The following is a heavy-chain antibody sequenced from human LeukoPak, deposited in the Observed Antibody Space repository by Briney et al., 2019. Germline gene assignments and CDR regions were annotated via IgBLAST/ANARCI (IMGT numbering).Heavy chain of an antibody. D-gene: IGHD6-13*01. J-gene: IGHJ4*02. CDR2: IVVGSGNT. CDR1: GFTFTSSA. V-gene: IGHV1-58*01. CDR3: AALRGPYSSSWYEPFDY. Sequence: SVKVSCKASGFTFTSSAVQWVRQARGQRLEWIGWIVVGSGNTNYAQKFQERVTITRDMSTSTAYMELSSLRSEDTAVYYCAALRGPYSSSWYEPFDYWGQGTLVTVSS.